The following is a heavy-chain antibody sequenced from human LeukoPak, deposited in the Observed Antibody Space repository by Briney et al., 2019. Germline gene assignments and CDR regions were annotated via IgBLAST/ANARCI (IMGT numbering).Heavy chain of an antibody. CDR3: ARFSSGWSKHSDY. D-gene: IGHD6-19*01. CDR2: INTNTGNP. V-gene: IGHV7-4-1*02. J-gene: IGHJ4*02. Sequence: ASVKVSCKASGYTFTSYDINWVRQATGQGLEWMGWINTNTGNPTYAQGFTGRFVFSLDTSVSTAYLQISSLKAEDTAVYYCARFSSGWSKHSDYWGQGTLVTVSS. CDR1: GYTFTSYD.